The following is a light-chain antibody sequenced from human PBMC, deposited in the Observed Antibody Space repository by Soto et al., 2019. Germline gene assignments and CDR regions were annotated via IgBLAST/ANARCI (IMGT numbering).Light chain of an antibody. J-gene: IGKJ4*02. CDR3: QQYSSSPT. V-gene: IGKV3-15*01. Sequence: EIFMTQSPATLSVSPGEKVILSCRASQSVGTTLAWYQQKPGQAPSLLIRGASTRATGVPARFSGSGSGTEFTLTISSLQSEDFAIYYCQQYSSSPTFGGGTKLEIK. CDR1: QSVGTT. CDR2: GAS.